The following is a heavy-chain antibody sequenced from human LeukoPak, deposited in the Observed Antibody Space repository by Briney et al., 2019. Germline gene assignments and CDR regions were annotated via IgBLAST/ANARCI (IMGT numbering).Heavy chain of an antibody. V-gene: IGHV4-34*01. J-gene: IGHJ4*02. CDR3: ARVGRRGSYRYGHYFDY. Sequence: SETLSLTCAVYGGSFSGYYWSWIRQPPGKGLEWIGEINHSGSTNYNPSLKSRVTISVDTSKNQFSLKLSSVTAADTAVYYCARVGRRGSYRYGHYFDYWGQGTLVTVSS. CDR2: INHSGST. CDR1: GGSFSGYY. D-gene: IGHD5-18*01.